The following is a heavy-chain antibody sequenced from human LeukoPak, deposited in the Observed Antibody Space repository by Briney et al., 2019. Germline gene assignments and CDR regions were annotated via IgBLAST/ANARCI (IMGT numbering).Heavy chain of an antibody. CDR2: INPNSGGT. J-gene: IGHJ4*02. Sequence: GASVNVSCKASVYTFTGYYRHWVRQAPRQRLEWMGWINPNSGGTNYGQKFQGRVTMTRDTSISTAYMGLNRRRSDDTAVYHCARDIGYFDHWAQGTMVTVSS. CDR3: ARDIGYFDH. V-gene: IGHV1-2*02. D-gene: IGHD1-26*01. CDR1: VYTFTGYY.